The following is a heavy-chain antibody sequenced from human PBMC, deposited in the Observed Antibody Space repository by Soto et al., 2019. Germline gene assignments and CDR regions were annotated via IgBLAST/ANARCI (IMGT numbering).Heavy chain of an antibody. D-gene: IGHD2-15*01. Sequence: QVQLVQSGAEVKKPGSSVRVSCTPSGGTFSSYTISWVRQAPGQGLEWMGRIVPITGMTRYAQKFQGRLTITAVTSTTTAYLELSSLTSEDSAVYFCSRGVASLVDSWRQGTQVTVSS. V-gene: IGHV1-69*02. CDR1: GGTFSSYT. CDR2: IVPITGMT. J-gene: IGHJ4*02. CDR3: SRGVASLVDS.